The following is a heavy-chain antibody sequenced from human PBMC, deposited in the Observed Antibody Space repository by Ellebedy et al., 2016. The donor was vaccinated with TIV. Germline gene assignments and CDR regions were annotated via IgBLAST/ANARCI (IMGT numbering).Heavy chain of an antibody. D-gene: IGHD1-26*01. CDR2: INPDNCNI. Sequence: AASVQVSCKASGYIFTNYAIHWVRQAPGQRLEWMGWINPDNCNINYSEKLWGRVTVTRDTSASTAYMELSSLRSEDTAVYYCTSEIVGGTGWFDTWGQGTLVSVSS. CDR1: GYIFTNYA. V-gene: IGHV1-3*01. CDR3: TSEIVGGTGWFDT. J-gene: IGHJ5*01.